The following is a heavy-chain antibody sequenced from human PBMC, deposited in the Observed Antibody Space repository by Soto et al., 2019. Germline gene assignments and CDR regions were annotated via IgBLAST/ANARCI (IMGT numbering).Heavy chain of an antibody. J-gene: IGHJ4*02. CDR2: INSDGSST. Sequence: PGGSLRLSCAASGFTFSSYWMHWVRQAPGKGLVWVSRINSDGSSTSYADSVKGRFTISRDNAKNTLYLQMNSLRAEDTAVYYCARVSYATGVMDYWGQGTLVTVSS. V-gene: IGHV3-74*01. CDR1: GFTFSSYW. D-gene: IGHD3-16*01. CDR3: ARVSYATGVMDY.